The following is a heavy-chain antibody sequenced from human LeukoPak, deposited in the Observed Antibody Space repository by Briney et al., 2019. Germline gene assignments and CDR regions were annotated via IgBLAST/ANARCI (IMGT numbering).Heavy chain of an antibody. D-gene: IGHD3-22*01. V-gene: IGHV1-69*01. CDR1: GGTFSSYA. J-gene: IGHJ4*02. Sequence: SVKVSCKASGGTFSSYAISWVRQAPGQGLEWMGGIIPIFGTANYAQKFQGRVTITADESTSTAYMELSSLRSEDTAVYYCARERTTYYYDSSGYYYFDYWGQGTLVTVSS. CDR2: IIPIFGTA. CDR3: ARERTTYYYDSSGYYYFDY.